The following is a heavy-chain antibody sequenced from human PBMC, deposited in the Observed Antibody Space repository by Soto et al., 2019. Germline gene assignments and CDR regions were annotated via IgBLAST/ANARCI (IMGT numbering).Heavy chain of an antibody. J-gene: IGHJ5*02. CDR1: GFTFSSYA. V-gene: IGHV3-23*01. D-gene: IGHD1-20*01. CDR2: ISGSGGST. CDR3: AKGVSITGPRMFNCFDP. Sequence: PGGSLRLSCAASGFTFSSYAMSWVRQAPGKGLEWVSAISGSGGSTYYADSVKGRFTISRDNSKNTLYLQMNSLRAEDTAVYYCAKGVSITGPRMFNCFDPWGQGTLVTVSS.